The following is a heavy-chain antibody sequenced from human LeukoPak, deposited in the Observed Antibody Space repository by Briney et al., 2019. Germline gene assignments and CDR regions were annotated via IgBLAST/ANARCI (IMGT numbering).Heavy chain of an antibody. CDR3: AKDRTPSFRGAINY. D-gene: IGHD3-10*01. CDR1: GFTFSSYG. J-gene: IGHJ4*02. Sequence: GGSLRLSCAASGFTFSSYGMHWVRQAPGKGLEWVAVISYDGSNKYYADSVKGRFTISRDNSKNTLYLQMNSLRAEDTAVYYCAKDRTPSFRGAINYWGQGTLVTVSS. V-gene: IGHV3-30*18. CDR2: ISYDGSNK.